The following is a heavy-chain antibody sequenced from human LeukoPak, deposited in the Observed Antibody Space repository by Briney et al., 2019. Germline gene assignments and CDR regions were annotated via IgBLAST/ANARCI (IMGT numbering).Heavy chain of an antibody. CDR3: ARASYYDFWSGYPNWFDP. Sequence: SETLSLTCTVSGGSISSYYWSWIRQPAGKGLEWIGRIYTSGSTNYNPSLKSRVTISVDTSKNQFSLKLSSVTAADTAVYYCARASYYDFWSGYPNWFDPWGQGTLVTVSS. V-gene: IGHV4-4*07. CDR2: IYTSGST. CDR1: GGSISSYY. D-gene: IGHD3-3*01. J-gene: IGHJ5*02.